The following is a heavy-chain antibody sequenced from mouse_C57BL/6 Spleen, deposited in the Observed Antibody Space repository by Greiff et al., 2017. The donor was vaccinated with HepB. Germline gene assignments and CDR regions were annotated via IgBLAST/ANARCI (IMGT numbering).Heavy chain of an antibody. V-gene: IGHV1-53*01. CDR3: ARRGVYYGYDRDYFDY. CDR2: INPSNGGT. Sequence: VQLQQPGTELVKPGASVKLSCKASGYTFTSYWMHWVKQRPGQGLEWIGNINPSNGGTNYNEKFKSKATLTVDKSSSTAYMQLSSLTSEDSAVYYCARRGVYYGYDRDYFDYWGQGTTLTVSS. CDR1: GYTFTSYW. J-gene: IGHJ2*01. D-gene: IGHD2-2*01.